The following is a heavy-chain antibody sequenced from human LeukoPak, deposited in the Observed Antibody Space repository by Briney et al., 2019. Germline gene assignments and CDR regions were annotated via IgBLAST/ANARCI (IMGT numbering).Heavy chain of an antibody. Sequence: SQNLSLTCVIAGNSVSTNSAWNWIRQSPSRGLEWLGRTYYRSKWYNDYVVSVKGRINISPDTSKNQFSLHLNSVTPEDTAVYFCARGGQGDGYSADEAFDIWGQGTMVTVS. D-gene: IGHD5-18*01. CDR3: ARGGQGDGYSADEAFDI. CDR1: GNSVSTNSA. J-gene: IGHJ3*02. V-gene: IGHV6-1*01. CDR2: TYYRSKWYN.